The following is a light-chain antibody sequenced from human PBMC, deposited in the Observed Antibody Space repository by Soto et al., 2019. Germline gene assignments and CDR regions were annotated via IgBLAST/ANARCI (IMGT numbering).Light chain of an antibody. Sequence: DIVMTQSPDSLAVSLGERATINCKSSQSILHSPNNKDALTWYQQKPGQPPKLHINWASTRESGVPDRFSGAGSGTDFTLTISSLQAEDVAVYYCQQFYTTPTFGQGTRVEIK. CDR1: QSILHSPNNKDA. V-gene: IGKV4-1*01. CDR3: QQFYTTPT. CDR2: WAS. J-gene: IGKJ1*01.